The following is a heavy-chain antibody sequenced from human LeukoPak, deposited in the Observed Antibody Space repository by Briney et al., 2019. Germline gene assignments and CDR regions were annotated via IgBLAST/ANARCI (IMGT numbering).Heavy chain of an antibody. CDR3: ARDAYRDYYDNSGYYYVGMDV. Sequence: GGSLRLSCAASGFAVSSNYMNWVRQAPGKGLEWVSVIYSGGSTYYADSVKGRFTISRDNSKNTLHLQMHSLRAEDTAMYFCARDAYRDYYDNSGYYYVGMDVWGQGTTVTVSS. CDR1: GFAVSSNY. D-gene: IGHD3-22*01. CDR2: IYSGGST. V-gene: IGHV3-53*01. J-gene: IGHJ6*02.